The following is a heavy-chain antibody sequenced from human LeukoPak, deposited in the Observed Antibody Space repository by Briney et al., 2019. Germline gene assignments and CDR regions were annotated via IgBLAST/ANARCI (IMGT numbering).Heavy chain of an antibody. CDR1: GFTFSDYY. Sequence: GGSLRLSCAASGFTFSDYYMSWIRQAPGKGLEWVSYISSSGSTIYYADSVKGRFTISRDNSKNTLYLQMNSLRAEDTAVYYCARTGYCSSTSCSDAFDIWGQGTMVTVSS. V-gene: IGHV3-11*04. CDR3: ARTGYCSSTSCSDAFDI. D-gene: IGHD2-2*01. CDR2: ISSSGSTI. J-gene: IGHJ3*02.